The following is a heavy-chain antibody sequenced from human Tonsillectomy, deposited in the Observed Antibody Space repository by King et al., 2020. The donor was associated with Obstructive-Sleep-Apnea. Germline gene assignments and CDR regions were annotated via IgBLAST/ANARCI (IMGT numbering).Heavy chain of an antibody. V-gene: IGHV7-4-1*02. Sequence: VQLVESGSELKKPGASVKVSCKASGYTFTSYAMNWVRQAPGQGLDWMGWINTNTGNPTYVQGFTGRFVFSLDTSVSTAYLQISSLKAEDTAMYYCARARERGGRWYSSGWPTRYWGQGTLVTVSS. J-gene: IGHJ4*02. D-gene: IGHD6-19*01. CDR3: ARARERGGRWYSSGWPTRY. CDR2: INTNTGNP. CDR1: GYTFTSYA.